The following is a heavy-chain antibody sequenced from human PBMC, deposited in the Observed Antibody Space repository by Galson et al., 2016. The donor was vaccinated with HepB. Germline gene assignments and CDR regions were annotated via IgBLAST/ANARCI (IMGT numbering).Heavy chain of an antibody. CDR1: GFTFSSYG. CDR3: AKRMFGSYLDY. CDR2: ISSSGDKT. V-gene: IGHV3-23*01. Sequence: SLRLSCAVSGFTFSSYGMTWVRQAPGKGLEWVSAISSSGDKTYYADSVKGRFTISRDNSKNTLYLQMNSLRAEDTAVYYCAKRMFGSYLDYWGRGTLVTVS. J-gene: IGHJ4*02. D-gene: IGHD3-16*02.